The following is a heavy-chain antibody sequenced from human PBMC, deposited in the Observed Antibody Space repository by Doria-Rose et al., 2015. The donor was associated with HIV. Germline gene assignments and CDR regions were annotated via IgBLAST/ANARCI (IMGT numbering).Heavy chain of an antibody. CDR1: GVSLSSPGMG. CDR2: IFSDDER. J-gene: IGHJ4*02. V-gene: IGHV2-26*01. D-gene: IGHD6-13*01. Sequence: QVTLKESGPVLVKPTETLTPTCTVSGVSLSSPGMGVSWIRQPPGKALEWLANIFSDDERSYKTSLQSRLTISRGTSKSQVVLTMTDMDPVDTATYYCARIKSSRWYHKYYFDFWGQGTLVIVSA. CDR3: ARIKSSRWYHKYYFDF.